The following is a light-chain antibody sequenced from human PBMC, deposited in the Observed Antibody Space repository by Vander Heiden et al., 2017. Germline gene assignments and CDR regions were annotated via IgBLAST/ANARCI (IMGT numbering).Light chain of an antibody. Sequence: QSSLTQPPSSSGSPGQSVTSPSTGTRSDHGGYNYVSWYQQLPGKAPNLMIYDVSKRPSGVPDRFSCSNSGNAASLTVPGLQAEDEADYYCSSYAGSNNFHVVFGGGTKLTVL. CDR1: RSDHGGYNY. V-gene: IGLV2-8*01. J-gene: IGLJ2*01. CDR3: SSYAGSNNFHVV. CDR2: DVS.